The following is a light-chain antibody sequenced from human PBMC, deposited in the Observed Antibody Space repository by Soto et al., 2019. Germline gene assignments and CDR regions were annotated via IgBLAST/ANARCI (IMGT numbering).Light chain of an antibody. Sequence: IQLTQSPYYLSASVGDRVTITCRDSQGISSYLAWYQQNPGKAPKLLIYAASTLQSGVPSRFSGSGSGTDFTLTISSLQPEDFATYYCQQLNSYPLTFGGGTKV. CDR1: QGISSY. J-gene: IGKJ4*01. V-gene: IGKV1-9*01. CDR2: AAS. CDR3: QQLNSYPLT.